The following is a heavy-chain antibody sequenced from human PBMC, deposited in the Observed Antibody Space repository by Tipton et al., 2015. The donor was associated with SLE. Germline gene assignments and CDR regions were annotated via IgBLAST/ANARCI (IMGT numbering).Heavy chain of an antibody. V-gene: IGHV4-34*01. Sequence: TLSLTCSVSDGSITSYYWSWIRQPPGKGLEWIGEINHRGGTNLNPSLESRVSVSKDTSKNQFSLKLTSVSAADTAVYFCARGRPIGSFDIWGQGTMVTVSS. J-gene: IGHJ3*02. D-gene: IGHD3-10*01. CDR3: ARGRPIGSFDI. CDR1: DGSITSYY. CDR2: INHRGGT.